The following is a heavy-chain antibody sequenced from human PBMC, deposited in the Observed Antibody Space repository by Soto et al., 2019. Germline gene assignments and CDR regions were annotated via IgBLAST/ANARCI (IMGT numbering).Heavy chain of an antibody. Sequence: EVQLVESGGGLVQPGGSLRLSCAASGFTFSIYWMHWVRQAPGKGLVWVSRMNMDGSRTSYADFAKGRFTISRDDAKSTVYVQMSNMRAEDTAVYYCVRGDGDRYDGHGYLGRHWGQGTLVTVSS. CDR1: GFTFSIYW. D-gene: IGHD2-21*01. CDR3: VRGDGDRYDGHGYLGRH. J-gene: IGHJ4*02. V-gene: IGHV3-74*01. CDR2: MNMDGSRT.